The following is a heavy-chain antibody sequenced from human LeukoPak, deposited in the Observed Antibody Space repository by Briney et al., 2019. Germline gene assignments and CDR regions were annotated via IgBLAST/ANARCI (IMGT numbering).Heavy chain of an antibody. V-gene: IGHV4-59*08. CDR2: IYYSGST. CDR3: ARAPYSGSYSRFDP. Sequence: PSETLSLTCTVSGGSISSYYWSWIRQPPGKGLEWIGYIYYSGSTNYNPSLKSRVTISVDTSKNQFSLKLSSVTAADAAVYYCARAPYSGSYSRFDPWGQGTLVTVSS. J-gene: IGHJ5*02. D-gene: IGHD1-26*01. CDR1: GGSISSYY.